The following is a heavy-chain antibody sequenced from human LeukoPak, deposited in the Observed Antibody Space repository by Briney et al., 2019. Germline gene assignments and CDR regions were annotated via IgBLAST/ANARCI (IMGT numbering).Heavy chain of an antibody. CDR2: ISGSGGST. Sequence: GSLRLSCAASGFTFSSYAMSWVRQAPGKGLEWVSAISGSGGSTYYADSVKDRFTISRDNSKNTLYLQMNSLRAEDTAVYYCAKLVSAGGWYGGAFDIWGQGTMVTVSS. J-gene: IGHJ3*02. V-gene: IGHV3-23*01. D-gene: IGHD6-19*01. CDR1: GFTFSSYA. CDR3: AKLVSAGGWYGGAFDI.